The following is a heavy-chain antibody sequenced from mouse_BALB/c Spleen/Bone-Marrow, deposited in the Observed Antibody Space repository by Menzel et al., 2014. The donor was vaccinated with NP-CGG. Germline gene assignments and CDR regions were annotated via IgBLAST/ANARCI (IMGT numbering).Heavy chain of an antibody. CDR2: ISDGGSYT. V-gene: IGHV5-4*02. J-gene: IGHJ1*01. D-gene: IGHD1-1*01. Sequence: EVQLQESGGGLVKPGGSLKLSCAASGFTFSDYYMYWVRQTPEKRLEWVATISDGGSYTYYPDSVEGRFTISRDNAKNNLYLQMSSLRSEDTAMYFCSRDYYGMYFDVWGAGTTVTVPS. CDR1: GFTFSDYY. CDR3: SRDYYGMYFDV.